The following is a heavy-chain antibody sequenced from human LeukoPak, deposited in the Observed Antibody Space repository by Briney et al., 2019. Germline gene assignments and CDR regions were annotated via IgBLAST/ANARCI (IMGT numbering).Heavy chain of an antibody. CDR1: GFTVDSNY. D-gene: IGHD3-22*01. Sequence: EGSLRPSCAASGFTVDSNYLSWVRQAPGKGLEWVSTIYTGGNTYYAASVKGRFTISRDFSKNTVFLHMNSLRAEDTAMYYCARGDDSGYYDYFDYWGQGALVTVSS. CDR2: IYTGGNT. J-gene: IGHJ4*02. V-gene: IGHV3-53*01. CDR3: ARGDDSGYYDYFDY.